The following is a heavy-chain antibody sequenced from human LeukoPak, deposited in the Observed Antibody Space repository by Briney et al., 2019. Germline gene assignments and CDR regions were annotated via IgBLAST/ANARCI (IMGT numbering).Heavy chain of an antibody. V-gene: IGHV3-30*18. CDR2: ISYDGSNK. D-gene: IGHD6-19*01. CDR3: AKDAYSSGWSGLYFDY. J-gene: IGHJ4*02. CDR1: GFTFSSYG. Sequence: PGRSLRLSCAASGFTFSSYGMHWVRQAPGKGLEWVAVISYDGSNKYYADSVKGRFTISRDNSKNTLYLQMNSLRAEDTAVYYCAKDAYSSGWSGLYFDYWGQGTLVTVSS.